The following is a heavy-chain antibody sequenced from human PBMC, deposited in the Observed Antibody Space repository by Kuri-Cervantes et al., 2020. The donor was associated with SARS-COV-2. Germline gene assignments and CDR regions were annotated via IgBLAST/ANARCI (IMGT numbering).Heavy chain of an antibody. CDR2: IYSGGST. D-gene: IGHD1-26*01. CDR3: AKDGAIVGATSFDY. J-gene: IGHJ4*02. Sequence: GESLKISCAASGFTVSSNYMSWVRQAPGKGLEWVSVIYSGGSTYYADSVKGRFTISRDNSKNTLYLQMDSLRVEDTAVYFCAKDGAIVGATSFDYWGQGTLVTVSS. CDR1: GFTVSSNY. V-gene: IGHV3-53*05.